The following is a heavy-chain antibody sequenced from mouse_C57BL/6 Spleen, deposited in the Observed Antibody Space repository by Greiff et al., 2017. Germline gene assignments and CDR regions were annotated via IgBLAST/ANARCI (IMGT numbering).Heavy chain of an antibody. V-gene: IGHV1-61*01. CDR3: ARWGYYGSYWYFDV. J-gene: IGHJ1*03. CDR2: IYPSDSET. D-gene: IGHD1-2*01. Sequence: QVQLQQPGAELVRPGSSVKLSCKASGYTFTSYWMDWVKQRPGQGLEWIGNIYPSDSETHYNQKFKDKATLTVDKSSSTAYMQLSSLPSEDSAVYYCARWGYYGSYWYFDVWGTGTTVTVSS. CDR1: GYTFTSYW.